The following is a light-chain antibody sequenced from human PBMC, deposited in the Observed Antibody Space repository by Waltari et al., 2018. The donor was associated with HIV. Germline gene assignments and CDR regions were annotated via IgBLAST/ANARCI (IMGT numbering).Light chain of an antibody. V-gene: IGKV3-20*01. J-gene: IGKJ5*01. CDR2: GAS. CDR1: QSVSSSY. Sequence: EIVLTQSPGTLSLSPEERATLPCRASQSVSSSYLAWYQQKPGQAPRLLIYGASSRATGIPDRFSGSGSGTDFTLTISRMEPEDFAVYYCQQYGSSPPITFGQGTRLEIK. CDR3: QQYGSSPPIT.